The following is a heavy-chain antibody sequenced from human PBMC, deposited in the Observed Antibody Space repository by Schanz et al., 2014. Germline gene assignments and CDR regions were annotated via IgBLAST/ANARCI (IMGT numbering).Heavy chain of an antibody. CDR1: GYTFSSNA. Sequence: EVQLVESGGGLVQPGGSLRLSCAASGYTFSSNAMSWVRQAPGKGLEWVSTISGSGGSTYYADSVKGRFTISRDNSKNTLSLQLNSLRADDTAVYHCAKHLYQYNYYGMDVWGQGTTVTVSS. CDR3: AKHLYQYNYYGMDV. V-gene: IGHV3-23*04. J-gene: IGHJ6*02. D-gene: IGHD2-2*02. CDR2: ISGSGGST.